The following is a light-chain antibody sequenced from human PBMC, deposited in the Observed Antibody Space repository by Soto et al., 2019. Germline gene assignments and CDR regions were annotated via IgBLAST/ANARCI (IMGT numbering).Light chain of an antibody. CDR3: QQYNSYWT. J-gene: IGKJ1*01. CDR2: KAS. CDR1: QTISSW. V-gene: IGKV1-5*03. Sequence: DIQITQSPSALSGSVGDRVTSTCRASQTISSWLAWYRQKPGKAPKLLIYKASTLKSGVPSRFSGSGSGTEFTLTISSLQPDDFATYYCQQYNSYWTFGQGTKVDIK.